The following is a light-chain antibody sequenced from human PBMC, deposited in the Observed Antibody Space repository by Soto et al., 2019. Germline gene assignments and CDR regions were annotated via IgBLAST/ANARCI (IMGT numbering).Light chain of an antibody. J-gene: IGLJ1*01. CDR1: SSDVGDYNY. CDR2: DVS. CDR3: SSYTSSTTRV. V-gene: IGLV2-14*01. Sequence: QSALTQPASVSGSPGQSITISCTGTSSDVGDYNYVSWYQQHPGKAPKLMIYDVSNRPSGVSNRFSGSKSGSTASLTISGLQAEDEAEYYCSSYTSSTTRVFGTGTKLT.